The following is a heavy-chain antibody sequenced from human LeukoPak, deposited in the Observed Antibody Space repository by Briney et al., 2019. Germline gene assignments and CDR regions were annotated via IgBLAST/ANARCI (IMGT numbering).Heavy chain of an antibody. CDR1: GDSISSSSYY. Sequence: SETLSLTCTVSGDSISSSSYYWGWIRQPPGKGLEWIGSIYYSGSTYYNPSLKSRVTISVDTSKNQFSLKLSSVTAADTAIYYCARCISSRYTSTWYWFDPWARELWSPSPQ. D-gene: IGHD6-13*01. V-gene: IGHV4-39*07. CDR2: IYYSGST. J-gene: IGHJ5*02. CDR3: ARCISSRYTSTWYWFDP.